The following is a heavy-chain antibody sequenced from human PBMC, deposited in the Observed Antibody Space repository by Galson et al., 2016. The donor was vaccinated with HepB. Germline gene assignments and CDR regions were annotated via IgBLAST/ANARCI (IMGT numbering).Heavy chain of an antibody. CDR1: GASISGSEYY. CDR3: ATGIVVAGKYYYYYRDV. J-gene: IGHJ6*03. CDR2: IYYTENT. D-gene: IGHD6-19*01. V-gene: IGHV4-39*01. Sequence: ETLSLTCTVSGASISGSEYYWGWIRQPPGRGLEWIGSIYYTENTYYNPSLKSRVTISVDTSKNQFSLRLNSVTAADTGVYYCATGIVVAGKYYYYYRDVWGKGTTVTVSS.